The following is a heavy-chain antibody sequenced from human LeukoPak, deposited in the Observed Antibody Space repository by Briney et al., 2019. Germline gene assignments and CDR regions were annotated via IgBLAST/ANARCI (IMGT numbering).Heavy chain of an antibody. Sequence: GGSLRLSCAASGFTFSSYAMHWVRQAPGKGLEWVAVISYDGSNKYYADSVKGRFTISRDNSKNTLYLQMNSLRAEDTAVYYCAREAGDYGDYNYNWFDPWGQGTLVTVSS. CDR2: ISYDGSNK. CDR1: GFTFSSYA. D-gene: IGHD4-17*01. V-gene: IGHV3-30-3*01. CDR3: AREAGDYGDYNYNWFDP. J-gene: IGHJ5*02.